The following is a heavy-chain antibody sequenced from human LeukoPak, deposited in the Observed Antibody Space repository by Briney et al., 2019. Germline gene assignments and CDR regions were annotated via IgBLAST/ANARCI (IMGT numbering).Heavy chain of an antibody. CDR1: GFTFSSYI. V-gene: IGHV3-48*04. J-gene: IGHJ4*02. D-gene: IGHD6-19*01. CDR2: ISSSGSTI. CDR3: ARYSSGQGGDY. Sequence: GGSLRLSCAASGFTFSSYIMNWVRQAPGKGLEWVSCISSSGSTIYYADSVKGRFTISRDNAKNSLYLQMNSLRAEDTAVYYCARYSSGQGGDYWGQGTLVTVSS.